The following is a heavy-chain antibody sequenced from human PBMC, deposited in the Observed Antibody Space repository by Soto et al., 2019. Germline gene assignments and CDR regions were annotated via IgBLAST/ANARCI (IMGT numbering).Heavy chain of an antibody. CDR1: GGSISSSSYY. V-gene: IGHV4-39*01. Sequence: QLQLQESGPGLVKPSETLSLTCTVSGGSISSSSYYWGWIRQPPGKGLEWIGSIYYSGSTYYNPSLKSRVTISVDTSKNQFSLKLSSVTAADTAVYYCARHWLGGSYLDWFDPWGQGTLVTVSS. D-gene: IGHD1-26*01. CDR3: ARHWLGGSYLDWFDP. CDR2: IYYSGST. J-gene: IGHJ5*02.